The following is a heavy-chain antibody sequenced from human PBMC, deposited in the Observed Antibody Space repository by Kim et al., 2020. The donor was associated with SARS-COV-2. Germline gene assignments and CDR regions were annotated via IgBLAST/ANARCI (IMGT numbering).Heavy chain of an antibody. J-gene: IGHJ6*03. CDR3: ARNSGDDTDYYYYMDV. Sequence: ASVKVSCKASGYTFTSDYMHWVRQAPGQGLEWMGIINPSGGSTSYAQKFQGRVTMTRDTSTSTVYMELSSLRSEDTAVYYCARNSGDDTDYYYYMDVWGKGTTVTVSS. CDR1: GYTFTSDY. D-gene: IGHD5-12*01. V-gene: IGHV1-46*01. CDR2: INPSGGST.